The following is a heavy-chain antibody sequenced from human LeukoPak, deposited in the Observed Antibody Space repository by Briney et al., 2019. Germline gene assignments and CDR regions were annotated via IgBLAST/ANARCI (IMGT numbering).Heavy chain of an antibody. CDR1: GDSINYGSYY. D-gene: IGHD3-3*01. CDR2: IYTGGNT. V-gene: IGHV4-61*02. J-gene: IGHJ6*03. CDR3: ARDVPIFGVVSYYYYMDV. Sequence: SQTLSLTCTVSGDSINYGSYYWSWIRQPAGKGLEWIGRIYTGGNTNYNPSLKSRVTISVDTSKNQFSLELSSVTAADTAVYYCARDVPIFGVVSYYYYMDVWGQGTTVTVS.